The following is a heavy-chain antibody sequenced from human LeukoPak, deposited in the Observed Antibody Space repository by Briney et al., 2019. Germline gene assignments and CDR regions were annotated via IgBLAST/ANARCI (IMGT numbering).Heavy chain of an antibody. CDR3: ARDGGDSGYDLDY. D-gene: IGHD5-12*01. V-gene: IGHV3-53*01. J-gene: IGHJ4*02. CDR2: IYSGGST. CDR1: GFTVSSNY. Sequence: PGGSLRLSCAASGFTVSSNYMSWVRQAPGKGLEWVSGIYSGGSTYYADSVKGRFTISRDNSKNTLFLQMNSLRAEDTAVYYCARDGGDSGYDLDYWGLGTLVTVSS.